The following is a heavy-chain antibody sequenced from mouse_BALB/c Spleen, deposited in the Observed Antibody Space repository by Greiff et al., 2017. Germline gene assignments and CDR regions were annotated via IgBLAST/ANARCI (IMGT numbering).Heavy chain of an antibody. CDR1: GYTFTSYT. J-gene: IGHJ2*01. CDR3: AITTATRVDY. CDR2: INPSSGYT. Sequence: VQLQQSGAELARPGASVKMSCKASGYTFTSYTMHWVKQRPGQGLEWIGYINPSSGYTNYNQKFKDKATLTADKSSSTAYMQLSSLTSEDSAVYYCAITTATRVDYWGQGTTLTVSS. V-gene: IGHV1-4*01. D-gene: IGHD1-2*01.